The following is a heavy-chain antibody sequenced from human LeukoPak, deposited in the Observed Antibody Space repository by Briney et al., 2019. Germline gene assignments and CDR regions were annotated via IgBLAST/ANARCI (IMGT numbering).Heavy chain of an antibody. D-gene: IGHD6-6*01. V-gene: IGHV4-39*01. Sequence: SETLSLTCTVSGGSISSSSYYWGWIRQPPGKGLEWIGSIYYSGSTYYNPSLKSRVTISVDTSKNQFSLKLSSVTAADTAVYYCARRRGSSSYWYFDLWGRGTLVTVSS. J-gene: IGHJ2*01. CDR1: GGSISSSSYY. CDR3: ARRRGSSSYWYFDL. CDR2: IYYSGST.